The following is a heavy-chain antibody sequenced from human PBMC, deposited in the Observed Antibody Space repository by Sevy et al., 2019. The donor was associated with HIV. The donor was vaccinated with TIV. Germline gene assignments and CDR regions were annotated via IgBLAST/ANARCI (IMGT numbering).Heavy chain of an antibody. CDR1: GFTFSNAW. D-gene: IGHD3-10*01. Sequence: GGSLRLSCAASGFTFSNAWMNWVRQAPGKGLEWVGRIKSKTDGGTTDNAAPVKGRFTISRDDSKNTLYLQMNSLKTEDTAVYYCTTDKPGLLWFGELLYDYWGQGTLVTVSS. CDR3: TTDKPGLLWFGELLYDY. J-gene: IGHJ4*02. CDR2: IKSKTDGGTT. V-gene: IGHV3-15*07.